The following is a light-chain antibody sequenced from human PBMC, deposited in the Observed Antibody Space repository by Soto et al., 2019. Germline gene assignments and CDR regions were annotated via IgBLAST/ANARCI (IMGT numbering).Light chain of an antibody. CDR3: QQYGSSPPYT. Sequence: EIVLTQSPGTLSLSPGERATLSCRASQSVSSSYLAWYQQKPGQAPRLLICGASSRATGIPDRFSGSGSGTDFTLTISRLEPDDCAVYYCQQYGSSPPYTFGQGTKLEIK. J-gene: IGKJ2*01. CDR1: QSVSSSY. CDR2: GAS. V-gene: IGKV3-20*01.